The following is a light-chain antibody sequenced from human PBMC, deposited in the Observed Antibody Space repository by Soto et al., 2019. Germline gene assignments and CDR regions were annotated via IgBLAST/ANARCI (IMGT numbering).Light chain of an antibody. V-gene: IGLV1-44*01. J-gene: IGLJ1*01. CDR1: SSNIGDNP. CDR3: AAWDDSLNAL. Sequence: QCVLTQPPSAYGTPGQTVTISCSGSSSNIGDNPVNWYQQLPGAAPKLLIYINDQRPSGVPDRFSGSKSGTSASLAISGLQPEDEADYYCAAWDDSLNALFGTGTKVTVL. CDR2: IND.